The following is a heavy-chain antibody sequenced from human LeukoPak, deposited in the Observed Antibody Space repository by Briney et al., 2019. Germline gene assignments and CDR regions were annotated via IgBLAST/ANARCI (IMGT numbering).Heavy chain of an antibody. J-gene: IGHJ6*02. D-gene: IGHD6-19*01. V-gene: IGHV1-46*01. CDR2: INPSGGST. CDR3: ARDGPIAVAATYYGMDV. Sequence: ASVKVSCKASGYTFTSYYMHWVRQAPGQGLEWMGIINPSGGSTNYAQKFQGRVTITADESTSTAYMELSSLRSEDTAVYYCARDGPIAVAATYYGMDVWGQGTAVTVSS. CDR1: GYTFTSYY.